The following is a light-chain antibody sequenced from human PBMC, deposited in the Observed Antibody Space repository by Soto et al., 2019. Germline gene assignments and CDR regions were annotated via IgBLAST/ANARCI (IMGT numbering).Light chain of an antibody. CDR3: QQSLTMPIT. CDR1: QSNNNY. V-gene: IGKV1-39*01. Sequence: DIQMTQSPASLSVSVGDRVTITCRASQSNNNYLNWYLQRPGQAPKLLIRSASTLQRGVPSRFSGSGSRTEFTLTIADLQPDDFGTYYCQQSLTMPITFGHGTRLDIK. J-gene: IGKJ5*01. CDR2: SAS.